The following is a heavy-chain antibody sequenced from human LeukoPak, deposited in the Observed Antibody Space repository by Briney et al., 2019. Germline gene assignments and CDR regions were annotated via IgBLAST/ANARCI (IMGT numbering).Heavy chain of an antibody. V-gene: IGHV3-33*01. D-gene: IGHD2-15*01. Sequence: GGSLRLSCAASGFTFSSYGMHWVRQALGKGLEWVAAIWYDGSIQYYADSVKGRFTISRDNSKNTLYLQMDSLRAEDTDVYYCARAGYCSGGSCYGSDYWGQGTLVSVSS. CDR2: IWYDGSIQ. CDR3: ARAGYCSGGSCYGSDY. J-gene: IGHJ4*02. CDR1: GFTFSSYG.